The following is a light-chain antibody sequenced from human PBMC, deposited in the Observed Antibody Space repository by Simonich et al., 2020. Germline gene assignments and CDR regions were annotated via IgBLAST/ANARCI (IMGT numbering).Light chain of an antibody. CDR3: QQYGSSPFT. CDR1: QSVSSSY. CDR2: DAS. Sequence: EIVMTQSPATLSVSPGERATLSCRASQSVSSSYLAWYQQKPGLAPRLLIYDASSRATGIPERFSGSGSGTDFTLTISRLEPEDFAVYYCQQYGSSPFTFGGGTKVEIK. J-gene: IGKJ4*01. V-gene: IGKV3D-20*01.